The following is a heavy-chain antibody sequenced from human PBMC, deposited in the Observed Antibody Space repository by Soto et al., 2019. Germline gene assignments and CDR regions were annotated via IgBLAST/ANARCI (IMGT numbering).Heavy chain of an antibody. V-gene: IGHV3-72*01. Sequence: EVQLVESGGGLVQPGGSLRLSCAASGFTFSDHYMDWVRQAPGKGLEWVGRTRNKANSYTTEYAASVKGRFTISRDDSKNSLYLQMNSLKTEDTAVYYCARGPPSRVTRGYYYGMDVWGQGTTVTVSS. CDR2: TRNKANSYTT. D-gene: IGHD4-17*01. CDR1: GFTFSDHY. J-gene: IGHJ6*02. CDR3: ARGPPSRVTRGYYYGMDV.